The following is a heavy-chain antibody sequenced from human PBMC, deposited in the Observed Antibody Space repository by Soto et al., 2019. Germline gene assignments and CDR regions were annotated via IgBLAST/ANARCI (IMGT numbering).Heavy chain of an antibody. D-gene: IGHD3-9*01. CDR2: IKQDGSEK. CDR1: GFTFSSYW. J-gene: IGHJ6*03. V-gene: IGHV3-7*01. Sequence: GGSLRLSCAASGFTFSSYWMSWVRQAPGKGLEWVANIKQDGSEKYYVDSVKGRFTISRDNAKNSLYLQMNSLRAEDTAVYYCARDDYDILTGYYTYFYYYYYMDVWGKGTRVTVSS. CDR3: ARDDYDILTGYYTYFYYYYYMDV.